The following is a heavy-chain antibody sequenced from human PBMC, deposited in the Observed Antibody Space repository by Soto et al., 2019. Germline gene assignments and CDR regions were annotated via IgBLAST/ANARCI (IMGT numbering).Heavy chain of an antibody. D-gene: IGHD2-15*01. J-gene: IGHJ4*02. CDR1: GFTFSSYG. CDR2: MSWDGSDE. Sequence: QVQLVETGGGVVQPGRSLRLSCAASGFTFSSYGMHWVRQAPGKGLEWVAVMSWDGSDEFYEETVKGRFTVSRDNSRNTLYLQMNSLSPEDTAVYYCAKEGCSGGICYGFDYWGQGTLATVSS. V-gene: IGHV3-30*18. CDR3: AKEGCSGGICYGFDY.